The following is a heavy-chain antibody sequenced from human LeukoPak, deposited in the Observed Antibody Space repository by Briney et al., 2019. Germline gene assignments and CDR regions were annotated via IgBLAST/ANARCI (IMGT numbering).Heavy chain of an antibody. CDR1: GYTFTSYA. CDR3: ARGQQLADWFDP. D-gene: IGHD6-13*01. CDR2: INAGNGNT. J-gene: IGHJ5*02. Sequence: ASVKVSCKASGYTFTSYAMHWVRQAPGQRLEWMGWINAGNGNTKYSQKFQGRVTITRDTSASTAYMELSSLRSEDTAVYYCARGQQLADWFDPWGQGTLVTVSS. V-gene: IGHV1-3*01.